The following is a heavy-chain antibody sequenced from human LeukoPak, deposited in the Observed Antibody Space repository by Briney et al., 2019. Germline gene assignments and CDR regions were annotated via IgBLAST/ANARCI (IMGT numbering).Heavy chain of an antibody. V-gene: IGHV4-39*01. CDR1: GSTFSSYA. CDR2: IYDSGST. J-gene: IGHJ5*02. CDR3: ARHYGP. D-gene: IGHD3-10*01. Sequence: GSLRLSCAASGSTFSSYAMSWVRQPPGKGLEWIGSIYDSGSTYYNPSLKSRVTISVDTSKNQFSLKLNSVTAADTAVYYCARHYGPWGQGTLVTVSS.